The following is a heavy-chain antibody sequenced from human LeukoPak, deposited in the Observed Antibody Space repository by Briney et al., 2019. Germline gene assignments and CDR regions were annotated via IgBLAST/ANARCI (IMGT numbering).Heavy chain of an antibody. Sequence: PGGSLRLSCVASGFPFSLYAMSWVRQAPGKGLEWVSSISGGGDRSDHADSVKGRFTISRDNSKNTLYLQMNSLRAEDTAVYYCASHKAYRAFDIWGQGTMVTVSS. D-gene: IGHD3-16*01. J-gene: IGHJ3*02. V-gene: IGHV3-23*01. CDR2: ISGGGDRS. CDR1: GFPFSLYA. CDR3: ASHKAYRAFDI.